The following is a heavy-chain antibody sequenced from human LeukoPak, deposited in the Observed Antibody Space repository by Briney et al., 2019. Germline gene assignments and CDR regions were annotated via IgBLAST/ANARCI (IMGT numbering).Heavy chain of an antibody. D-gene: IGHD4-11*01. CDR2: IYTSGNT. Sequence: SETLSLTCTVSGGSISTYYWNWIRQPAGKGLEWIGRIYTSGNTNYNPSLKSRVTISVDTSKNQFSLKLSSVTAADTAVYYCAAYRLPDSFDYWGQGTLVTVSS. J-gene: IGHJ4*02. V-gene: IGHV4-4*07. CDR3: AAYRLPDSFDY. CDR1: GGSISTYY.